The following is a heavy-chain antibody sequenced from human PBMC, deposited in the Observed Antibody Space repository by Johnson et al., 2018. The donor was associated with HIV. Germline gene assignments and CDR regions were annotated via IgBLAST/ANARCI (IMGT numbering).Heavy chain of an antibody. CDR3: ARDGAADNAFDI. J-gene: IGHJ3*02. V-gene: IGHV3-74*01. Sequence: VQLVESGGGVVQPGRYLRLSCAASGFTFSSYAMHWVRQAPGKGLVWVSRINPDGSSTDYADSVTGRFTISRDNAKNTLYLQMNSLRAEDTAVYYCARDGAADNAFDIWGQGTMVTVSS. CDR2: INPDGSST. D-gene: IGHD3-16*01. CDR1: GFTFSSYA.